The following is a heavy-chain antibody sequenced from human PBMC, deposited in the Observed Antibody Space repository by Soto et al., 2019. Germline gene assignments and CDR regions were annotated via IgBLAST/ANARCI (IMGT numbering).Heavy chain of an antibody. CDR2: IIPIFGTA. D-gene: IGHD6-13*01. CDR1: GGTFSSYA. V-gene: IGHV1-69*06. CDR3: ARISSWYPPRYYFDY. Sequence: QVQLVQSGAEVKKPGSSVKVSCKASGGTFSSYAISWVRQAPGQGLEWMGGIIPIFGTANYAQKFQGRATITADKSTSTAYMELSSLRSEDTAVYYCARISSWYPPRYYFDYWGQGTLVTVSS. J-gene: IGHJ4*02.